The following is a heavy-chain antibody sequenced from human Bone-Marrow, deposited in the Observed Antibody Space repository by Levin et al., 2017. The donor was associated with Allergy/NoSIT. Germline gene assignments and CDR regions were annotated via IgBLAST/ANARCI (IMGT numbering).Heavy chain of an antibody. D-gene: IGHD3-22*01. Sequence: NSSETLSLTCTVTGDSIYTSSYYWGWIRQPPGKGLEWIGSIYYTGKTYLNPSLKSRVVISEDTAKNQFSLRLTSVTAADTAVYFCGRQEGYDSGGYGNETDYWGQGTLVTVSS. V-gene: IGHV4-39*01. CDR1: GDSIYTSSYY. CDR3: GRQEGYDSGGYGNETDY. CDR2: IYYTGKT. J-gene: IGHJ4*02.